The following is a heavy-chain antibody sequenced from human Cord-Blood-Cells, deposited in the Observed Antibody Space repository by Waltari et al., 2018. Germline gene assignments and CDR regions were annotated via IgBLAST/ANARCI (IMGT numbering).Heavy chain of an antibody. CDR2: IIPIFGTA. Sequence: QVQLVRSGAEVKKPGSSVKVSCKASGGTFSSYAISWVRQAPGQGLEWMGGIIPIFGTANFAQKVQGRVTITADESTSTAYMELSSLRSEDTAVYYCARAFFWSGGPSPPIDYWGQGTLVTVSS. D-gene: IGHD3-3*01. J-gene: IGHJ4*02. CDR3: ARAFFWSGGPSPPIDY. CDR1: GGTFSSYA. V-gene: IGHV1-69*01.